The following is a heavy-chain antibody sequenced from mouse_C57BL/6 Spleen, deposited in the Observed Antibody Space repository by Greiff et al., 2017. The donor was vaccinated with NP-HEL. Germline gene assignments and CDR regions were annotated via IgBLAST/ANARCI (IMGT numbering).Heavy chain of an antibody. J-gene: IGHJ2*01. Sequence: QVQLQQPGAELVKPGASVKLSCKASGYTFTSYWMQWVKQRPGQGLDGIGEIDPSDSYTNYNQKFKGKATLTVDTSSSTAYMQLSSLTSEDSAVYYCARWAYGNYFDYWGQGTTLTVSS. V-gene: IGHV1-50*01. D-gene: IGHD2-1*01. CDR1: GYTFTSYW. CDR3: ARWAYGNYFDY. CDR2: IDPSDSYT.